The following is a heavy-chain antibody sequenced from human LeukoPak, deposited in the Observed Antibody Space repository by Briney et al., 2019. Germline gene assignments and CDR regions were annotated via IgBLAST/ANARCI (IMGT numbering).Heavy chain of an antibody. J-gene: IGHJ4*02. CDR3: AKDSRHIVVVTAIPPYYFDY. Sequence: GGSLRLSCAASGFTFSSYAMHWVRQAPGKGLEWVSAISGSGGSTYYADSVKGRFTISRDNSKNTLYLQMNSLRAEDTAVYYCAKDSRHIVVVTAIPPYYFDYWGQGTLVTVSS. V-gene: IGHV3-23*01. D-gene: IGHD2-21*02. CDR1: GFTFSSYA. CDR2: ISGSGGST.